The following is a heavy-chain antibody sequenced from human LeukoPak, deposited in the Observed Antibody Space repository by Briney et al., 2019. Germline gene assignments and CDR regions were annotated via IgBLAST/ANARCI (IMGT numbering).Heavy chain of an antibody. V-gene: IGHV3-11*01. J-gene: IGHJ4*02. CDR2: ISSSGSTI. CDR3: ARDHYYYDSSGYYY. D-gene: IGHD3-22*01. CDR1: GFTFSDYY. Sequence: GGSLRPSCAASGFTFSDYYMSWIRQAPGKGLEWVSYISSSGSTIYYADSVKGRFTISRDNAKNSLYLQMNSLRAEDTAVYYCARDHYYYDSSGYYYWGQGTLVTVSS.